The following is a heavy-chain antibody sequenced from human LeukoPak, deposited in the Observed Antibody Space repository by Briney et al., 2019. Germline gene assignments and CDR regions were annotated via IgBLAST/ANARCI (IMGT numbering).Heavy chain of an antibody. CDR3: ARDLGYDYGDD. CDR1: GGTFSSYA. CDR2: ITPIFGTA. D-gene: IGHD3-22*01. Sequence: SVKVSCKASGGTFSSYAISWVRQAPGQGLEWMGRITPIFGTANYAQKFQGRVTITTDESTSTAYMELSSLRSEDTAVYYCARDLGYDYGDDWGQGTLVTVSS. V-gene: IGHV1-69*05. J-gene: IGHJ4*02.